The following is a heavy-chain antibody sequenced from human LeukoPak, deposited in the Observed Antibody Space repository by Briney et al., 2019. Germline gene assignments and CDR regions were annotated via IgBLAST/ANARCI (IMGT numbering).Heavy chain of an antibody. CDR1: GFTFSSYG. J-gene: IGHJ4*02. Sequence: GGSLRLSCVGSGFTFSSYGMNWVRQAPGKGLEWVSSISTSSSYIYYSDSLKGRFTISRDNARNSLYLQMNSLRAEDTAVYCCARAITNYGYIFDYWGQGTLVTVSS. V-gene: IGHV3-21*01. D-gene: IGHD5-18*01. CDR3: ARAITNYGYIFDY. CDR2: ISTSSSYI.